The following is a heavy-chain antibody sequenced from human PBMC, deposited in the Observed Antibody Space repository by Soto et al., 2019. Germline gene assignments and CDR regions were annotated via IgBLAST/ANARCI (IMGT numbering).Heavy chain of an antibody. CDR2: IYYSGIT. CDR1: GGSISSYY. CDR3: ARGVTMIVDNYEDYFDY. Sequence: SETLSLTCTVSGGSISSYYWSWIRQPPGKGLEWIGYIYYSGITNYNPSLKSRVTISVDTSKNQFSLKLSSVTAADTAVYYCARGVTMIVDNYEDYFDYWGQGTLVTVSS. V-gene: IGHV4-59*01. J-gene: IGHJ4*02. D-gene: IGHD3-22*01.